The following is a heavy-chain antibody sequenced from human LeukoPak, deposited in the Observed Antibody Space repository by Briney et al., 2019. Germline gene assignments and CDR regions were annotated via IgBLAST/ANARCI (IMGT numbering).Heavy chain of an antibody. D-gene: IGHD2-2*01. CDR3: ATSSTSRDYYYYYMDV. V-gene: IGHV3-53*01. J-gene: IGHJ6*03. CDR2: IYSGGST. CDR1: GFTVSSNY. Sequence: PGGSLRLSCAASGFTVSSNYMSWVRQAPGKGLEWVSVIYSGGSTYYADSVKGRFTISRDNSKNTLYLQMNSLRAEDTAVYYCATSSTSRDYYYYYMDVWGKGTTVTVSS.